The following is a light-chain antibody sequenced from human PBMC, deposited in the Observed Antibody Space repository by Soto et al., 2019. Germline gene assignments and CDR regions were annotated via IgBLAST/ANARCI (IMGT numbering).Light chain of an antibody. V-gene: IGKV3-20*01. CDR2: GAS. CDR1: QSVTSSY. Sequence: IVLTQSPGTLSLSPGERATLSCRASQSVTSSYLAWYQQKLGQAPRLLIYGASTRATGIPDRFSGSGSGTDFTLTISRLESEDFAVYYCQQYHSLPLTFGPGTKVDIK. CDR3: QQYHSLPLT. J-gene: IGKJ3*01.